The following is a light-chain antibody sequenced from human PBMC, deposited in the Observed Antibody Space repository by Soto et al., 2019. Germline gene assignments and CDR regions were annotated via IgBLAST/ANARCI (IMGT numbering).Light chain of an antibody. CDR2: KAS. CDR1: QSISSW. CDR3: QQYNIYWT. J-gene: IGKJ1*01. V-gene: IGKV1-5*03. Sequence: DIQMTQSPSTLSASVGDRVTITCRASQSISSWLAWYQQKPGKAPKLLIYKASSLESGVPSRFSGSGSGTEFTFTISSLQPDDFATYYCQQYNIYWTFGQGTKVEIK.